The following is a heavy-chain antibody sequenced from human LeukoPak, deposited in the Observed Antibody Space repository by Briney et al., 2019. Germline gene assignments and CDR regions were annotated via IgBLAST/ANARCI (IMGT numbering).Heavy chain of an antibody. CDR1: GGSISSGGYY. CDR2: IYYSGST. Sequence: PSGTLSLTCTVSGGSISSGGYYWRWIRQHPGKGLEWIGYIYYSGSTYYNPSRKSRVTISVDTSKNQFSLKLSSVTAADPAVYYCARDLGYYDSSGYFDCWGQRTLVTVSS. CDR3: ARDLGYYDSSGYFDC. J-gene: IGHJ4*02. V-gene: IGHV4-31*03. D-gene: IGHD3-22*01.